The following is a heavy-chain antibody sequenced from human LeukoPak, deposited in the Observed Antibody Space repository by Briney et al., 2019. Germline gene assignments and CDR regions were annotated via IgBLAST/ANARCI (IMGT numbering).Heavy chain of an antibody. Sequence: ASVKVSCKASGYTFTSYYMHWVRQAPGQGLEWMGIINPSGGSTSYAQKLQGRVTMTTDTSTSTAYMELRSLRSDDTAVYYCASTRQWLVRDAFDIWGQGTMVTVSS. D-gene: IGHD6-19*01. J-gene: IGHJ3*02. V-gene: IGHV1-46*01. CDR3: ASTRQWLVRDAFDI. CDR2: INPSGGST. CDR1: GYTFTSYY.